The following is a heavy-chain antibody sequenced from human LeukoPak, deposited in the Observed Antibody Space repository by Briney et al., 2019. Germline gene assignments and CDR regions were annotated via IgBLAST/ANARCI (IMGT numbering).Heavy chain of an antibody. CDR2: ITSSNNYI. D-gene: IGHD3-9*01. J-gene: IGHJ6*03. V-gene: IGHV3-21*01. CDR3: AKDGGEYYDILTGYYPRLYYMDV. CDR1: GFTFSSYS. Sequence: GGSLRLSCAASGFTFSSYSMNWVRQAPGKGLEWVSSITSSNNYIYYGDSVKGRFTISRDEAKNSLFLQMNSLRAEDTATYYCAKDGGEYYDILTGYYPRLYYMDVWGKGTTVTISS.